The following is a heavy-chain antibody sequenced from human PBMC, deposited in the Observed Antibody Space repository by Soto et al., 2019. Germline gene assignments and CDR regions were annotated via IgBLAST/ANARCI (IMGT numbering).Heavy chain of an antibody. Sequence: GGSLRLSCAASGFTFSSYAMHWVRQVPGKGLEWVAVISYDGSNKYYADSVKGRFTISRDNSKNTLYLQINSLRAEDTAVYYCARDRIAARPRISGGFDYWGQGTLVTVSS. J-gene: IGHJ4*02. CDR3: ARDRIAARPRISGGFDY. CDR2: ISYDGSNK. V-gene: IGHV3-30-3*01. D-gene: IGHD6-6*01. CDR1: GFTFSSYA.